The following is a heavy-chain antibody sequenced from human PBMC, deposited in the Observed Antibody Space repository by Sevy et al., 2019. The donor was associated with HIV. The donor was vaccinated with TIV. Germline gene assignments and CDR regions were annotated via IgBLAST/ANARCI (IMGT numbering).Heavy chain of an antibody. D-gene: IGHD7-27*01. CDR1: GFTFSKYS. CDR3: GRGGCTNSHDY. Sequence: GGSLRLSCAASGFTFSKYSMSWVRQPPGKGLEWVSTLSFGCGEINYADSVKGRFTISRDNSKSSVYLQMNNLRPEDTAVYDCGRGGCTNSHDYWGQGTLVTVSS. V-gene: IGHV3-23*01. J-gene: IGHJ4*02. CDR2: LSFGCGEI.